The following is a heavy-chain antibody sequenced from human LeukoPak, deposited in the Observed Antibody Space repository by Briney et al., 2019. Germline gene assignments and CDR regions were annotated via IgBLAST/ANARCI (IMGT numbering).Heavy chain of an antibody. D-gene: IGHD1-26*01. V-gene: IGHV3-74*01. Sequence: GGSLRLSCAASGFTFSRFWMHWVRQAPGKGLVWVSRINTDASNTIYADSVKGRFTISRDNAKNTLYLQMNSPRAEDTAVYYCARDQSIAGPTTADYWGQGTLVTVSS. CDR1: GFTFSRFW. CDR2: INTDASNT. CDR3: ARDQSIAGPTTADY. J-gene: IGHJ4*02.